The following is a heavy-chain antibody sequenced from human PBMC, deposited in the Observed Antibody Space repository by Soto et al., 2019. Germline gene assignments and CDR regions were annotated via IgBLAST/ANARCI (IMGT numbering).Heavy chain of an antibody. J-gene: IGHJ5*02. CDR2: ISAYNGNT. D-gene: IGHD6-6*01. Sequence: SVKVSCKASGYTFTSYGLSWVRQAPGQGLEWMGWISAYNGNTNYAQKLQGRVTMTTDTSTSTAYMELRSLRSDDTAVYYCARGGIAARSRGAWFDPWGQGTLVTVSS. CDR3: ARGGIAARSRGAWFDP. V-gene: IGHV1-18*04. CDR1: GYTFTSYG.